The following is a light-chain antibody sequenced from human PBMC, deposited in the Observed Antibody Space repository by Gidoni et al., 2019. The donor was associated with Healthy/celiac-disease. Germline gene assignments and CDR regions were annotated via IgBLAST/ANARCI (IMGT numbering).Light chain of an antibody. J-gene: IGLJ1*01. CDR3: CSYAGSSYV. V-gene: IGLV2-11*01. Sequence: SAPPQPRSVSGSPGQSVTISCTGPSSDVGGYNYVSWYQQHPGKASKLMIYDVSKRPAGVPDRFPGSKSGNTASLTIAGLQAEDEADYYCCSYAGSSYVFGTGTKVTVL. CDR2: DVS. CDR1: SSDVGGYNY.